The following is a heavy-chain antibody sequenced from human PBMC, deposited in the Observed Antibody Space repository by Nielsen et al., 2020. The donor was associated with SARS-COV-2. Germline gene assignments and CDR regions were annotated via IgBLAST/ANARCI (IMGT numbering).Heavy chain of an antibody. V-gene: IGHV3-23*01. CDR1: GFTFSSYG. Sequence: GGSLRLSCAASGFTFSSYGMHWVRQAPGKGLEWVAAISGSGGSTYYADSVKGRFTISRDNSKNTLYLQMNSLRAEDTAVYYCARDIVVVPAALYYYYGMDVWGQGTTVTVSS. CDR2: ISGSGGST. J-gene: IGHJ6*02. CDR3: ARDIVVVPAALYYYYGMDV. D-gene: IGHD2-2*01.